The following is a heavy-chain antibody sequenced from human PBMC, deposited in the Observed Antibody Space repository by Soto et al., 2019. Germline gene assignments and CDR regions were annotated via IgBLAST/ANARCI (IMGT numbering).Heavy chain of an antibody. V-gene: IGHV4-59*12. J-gene: IGHJ4*02. CDR1: GGSISSDY. CDR3: ARTSTSGTRFDY. D-gene: IGHD1-1*01. Sequence: SETLSLTCTVSGGSISSDYWSWIRQPPGKGLEWIGYVYYSGNSYLKPSLRSRVTISLGASKNQFSLKMRSVTAADTALYYCARTSTSGTRFDYWGQGSLVTVSS. CDR2: VYYSGNS.